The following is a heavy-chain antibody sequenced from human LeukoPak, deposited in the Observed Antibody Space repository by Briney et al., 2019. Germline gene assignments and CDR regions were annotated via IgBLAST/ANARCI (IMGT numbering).Heavy chain of an antibody. D-gene: IGHD6-13*01. J-gene: IGHJ4*02. CDR1: GYSISSGYY. V-gene: IGHV4-38-2*01. CDR2: IFHSANT. Sequence: PSETLSLTCAVSGYSISSGYYWGWFRQPPGKGLGWIGCIFHSANTYYNPSLKSRVSISVDTSKNQFSLKLSSVTAADTAVYYCARGGAAAGTPNFDSWGQGTLVTVSS. CDR3: ARGGAAAGTPNFDS.